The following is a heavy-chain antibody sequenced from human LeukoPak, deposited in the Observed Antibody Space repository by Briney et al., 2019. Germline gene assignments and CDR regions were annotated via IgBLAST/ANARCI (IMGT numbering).Heavy chain of an antibody. J-gene: IGHJ4*02. CDR1: GFTFSSYG. CDR2: ISGSGGST. D-gene: IGHD2-15*01. CDR3: AKDLVGVAVADY. Sequence: GGSLRLSCAASGFTFSSYGMSWVRQAPGKGLEWVSAISGSGGSTYYADSVKGRFTISRDNSKNTLYLQLNSLRAEDTALYFCAKDLVGVAVADYWGQGTPVTVSS. V-gene: IGHV3-23*01.